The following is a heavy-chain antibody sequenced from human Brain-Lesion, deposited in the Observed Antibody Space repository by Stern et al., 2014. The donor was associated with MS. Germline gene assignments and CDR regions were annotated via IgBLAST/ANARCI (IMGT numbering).Heavy chain of an antibody. V-gene: IGHV4-31*03. CDR1: GDSINSGGHY. CDR2: IYNSGAT. D-gene: IGHD1-26*01. CDR3: ASRWSGTYYGQNWFDP. J-gene: IGHJ5*02. Sequence: QLQLQESGPGLVKPSQTLSLTCTVSGDSINSGGHYWSWIRQRPGKGLEWIGSIYNSGATFYSPSLKGRVTISLDTSKNQFSLTLRSVTAADTAIYYCASRWSGTYYGQNWFDPWGQGILVTVSS.